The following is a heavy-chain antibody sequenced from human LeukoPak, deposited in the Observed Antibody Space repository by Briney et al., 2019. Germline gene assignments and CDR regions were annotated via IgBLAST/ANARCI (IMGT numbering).Heavy chain of an antibody. D-gene: IGHD3-9*01. V-gene: IGHV4-59*01. Sequence: ENLSLTCTVSGGSISSYYWSWIRQPPGKGLEWIGYIYYSGSTNYNPSLKSRVTISVDTSKNQFSLKLSSVTAADTAVYYCARDDMKRASDICGQGTMVTVSS. CDR2: IYYSGST. CDR3: ARDDMKRASDI. J-gene: IGHJ3*02. CDR1: GGSISSYY.